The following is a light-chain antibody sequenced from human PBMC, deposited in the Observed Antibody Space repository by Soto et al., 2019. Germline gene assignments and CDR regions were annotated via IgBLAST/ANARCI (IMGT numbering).Light chain of an antibody. CDR2: EVS. CDR1: SSDVGSYNY. Sequence: QSVLTQPASVSGSPGQSITISCTGTSSDVGSYNYVSWYQQHPGRAPKLMIYEVSNRPSGVSNRFSASKSGNTASLTISGLRAEDEAHYYCSSYTSITSYVFGTGTKVNV. CDR3: SSYTSITSYV. J-gene: IGLJ1*01. V-gene: IGLV2-14*01.